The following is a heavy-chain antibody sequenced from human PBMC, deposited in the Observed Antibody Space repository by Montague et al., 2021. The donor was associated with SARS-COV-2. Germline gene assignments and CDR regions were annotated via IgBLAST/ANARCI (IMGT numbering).Heavy chain of an antibody. CDR3: ARASLAWLDY. J-gene: IGHJ4*02. V-gene: IGHV2-70*11. D-gene: IGHD5-24*01. Sequence: PALVKTTQTLTLTCTFSGFSLSTSGMCVSWIRQPSGKALEWLARIDWXDDKYYSTSLKTRLTISKDTSKNQVALTMTNMDPVDTATYYCARASLAWLDYWGQGTLVTVSS. CDR1: GFSLSTSGMC. CDR2: IDWXDDK.